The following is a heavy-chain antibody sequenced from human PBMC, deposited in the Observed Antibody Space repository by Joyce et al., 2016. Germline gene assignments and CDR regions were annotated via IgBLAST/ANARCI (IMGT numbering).Heavy chain of an antibody. CDR2: IAYDGSNK. D-gene: IGHD6-19*01. J-gene: IGHJ4*02. V-gene: IGHV3-30*03. CDR3: ATRGGGYSSNF. CDR1: GFTCSNYG. Sequence: QVQLVESGGGVVQPGRSLRLSCAASGFTCSNYGMHWVRQAPGKGLEWVAVIAYDGSNKYYADSVKGRFTISRDNSKNTLYLQMNSLRAEDTAVYYCATRGGGYSSNFWGQGTLVTVSS.